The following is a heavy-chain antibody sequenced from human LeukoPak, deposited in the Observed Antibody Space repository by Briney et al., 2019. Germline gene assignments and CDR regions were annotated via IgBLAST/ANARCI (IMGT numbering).Heavy chain of an antibody. V-gene: IGHV4-59*08. J-gene: IGHJ5*02. CDR3: ARGIVVVPAAIVWFDP. Sequence: SESRSLTSTVSGGSVSSYYWSCVRQPPEGGREWEGYILYSGSTNYHTTLKRRVTLPVATSKNQCSLKLSSVTAADTAVYYCARGIVVVPAAIVWFDPWGQGTLVTVSS. CDR2: ILYSGST. CDR1: GGSVSSYY. D-gene: IGHD2-2*01.